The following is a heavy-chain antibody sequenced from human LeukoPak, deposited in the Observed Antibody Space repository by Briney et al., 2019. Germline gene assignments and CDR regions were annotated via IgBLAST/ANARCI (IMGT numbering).Heavy chain of an antibody. Sequence: GGSLRLSCAASGFDLSTYEMNWVRQAPGKGLEWIADITISGHTKNYADSVKGRFTISRDNARTSLYLQMNGLRVEDTGVYYCARGDPHADLWGQGTLVTVSS. J-gene: IGHJ5*02. CDR1: GFDLSTYE. V-gene: IGHV3-48*03. CDR3: ARGDPHADL. CDR2: ITISGHTK.